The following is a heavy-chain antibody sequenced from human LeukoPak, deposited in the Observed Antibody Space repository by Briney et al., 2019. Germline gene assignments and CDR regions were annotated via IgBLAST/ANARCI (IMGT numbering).Heavy chain of an antibody. V-gene: IGHV4-4*07. CDR2: IYTSGST. CDR1: GGSISSYY. Sequence: KPSETLSLTCTVSGGSISSYYWSWIRQPAGKGLEWIGRIYTSGSTNYNPSLKSRVTMSVDTSKNQFSLKLSSVTAADTAVYYCTRDNQFWSGRHFDFWGQGTLVTVSS. D-gene: IGHD3-3*01. CDR3: TRDNQFWSGRHFDF. J-gene: IGHJ4*02.